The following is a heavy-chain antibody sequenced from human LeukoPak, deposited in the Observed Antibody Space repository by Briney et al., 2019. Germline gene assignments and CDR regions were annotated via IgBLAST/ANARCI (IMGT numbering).Heavy chain of an antibody. CDR2: IYDSGST. CDR3: ARRSSGWSFDY. J-gene: IGHJ4*02. CDR1: GGSISIYY. D-gene: IGHD6-19*01. V-gene: IGHV4-59*08. Sequence: SETLSLTCTVSGGSISIYYWSWIRQPPGKGLEWIGYIYDSGSTTYNPSLKSRVTISVDTSKNQLSLKLSSVTAADTAVYYCARRSSGWSFDYWGQGTLVTVSS.